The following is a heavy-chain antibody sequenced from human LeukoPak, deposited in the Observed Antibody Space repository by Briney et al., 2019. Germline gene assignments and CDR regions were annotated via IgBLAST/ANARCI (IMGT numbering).Heavy chain of an antibody. Sequence: GGSLRLSCAASGFTFDDYGMHWVRQAPGKGLEWVSGISWDSGSIGYADSVKGRFTISRDNAKNSLYLQMNSLRAEDTALYYCAKDIGGGRWGGAFDIWGQGTMVTVSS. CDR3: AKDIGGGRWGGAFDI. CDR2: ISWDSGSI. D-gene: IGHD2-15*01. J-gene: IGHJ3*02. CDR1: GFTFDDYG. V-gene: IGHV3-9*01.